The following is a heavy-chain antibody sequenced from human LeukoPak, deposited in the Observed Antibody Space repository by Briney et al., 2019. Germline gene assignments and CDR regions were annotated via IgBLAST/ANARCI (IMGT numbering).Heavy chain of an antibody. CDR1: GFTVSSNY. CDR3: ARVPVVVTAPYYYGMDV. J-gene: IGHJ6*02. Sequence: QAGGSLRLSCAASGFTVSSNYMSWVRQAPGKGLEWVSVIYSGGSTYYADSVKGRFTISIHNSKNTLYLQMNSLRAEDTAVYYCARVPVVVTAPYYYGMDVWGQGTTVTVSS. D-gene: IGHD2-21*02. CDR2: IYSGGST. V-gene: IGHV3-53*04.